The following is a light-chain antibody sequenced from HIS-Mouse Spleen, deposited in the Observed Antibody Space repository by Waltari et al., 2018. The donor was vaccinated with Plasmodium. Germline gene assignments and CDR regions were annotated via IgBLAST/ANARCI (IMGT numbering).Light chain of an antibody. CDR3: CSYAGSSTFV. CDR2: EGS. Sequence: QSALTQPASVSGSPGQSITISCTGTSSDVGSYNLVSWYQQPPGKAPKLMLYEGSKRPSGVSNRFAGSKSGNTASLTISGLQAEDDADYYCCSYAGSSTFVFGGGTKLTVL. V-gene: IGLV2-23*03. CDR1: SSDVGSYNL. J-gene: IGLJ3*02.